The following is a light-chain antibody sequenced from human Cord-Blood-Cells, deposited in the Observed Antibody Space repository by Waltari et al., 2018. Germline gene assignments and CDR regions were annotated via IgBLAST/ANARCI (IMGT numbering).Light chain of an antibody. J-gene: IGKJ5*01. V-gene: IGKV3-11*01. CDR2: HAS. CDR3: QQRSNWPPIT. CDR1: QSVSSY. Sequence: IVLTQSPAPLSLSPGERATIPCRASQSVSSYLAWYQQKPGQAPRLLIYHASNRATGIPARFSGSGSGTDFTLTISSLEPEDFAVDYCQQRSNWPPITFGQGTRLEIK.